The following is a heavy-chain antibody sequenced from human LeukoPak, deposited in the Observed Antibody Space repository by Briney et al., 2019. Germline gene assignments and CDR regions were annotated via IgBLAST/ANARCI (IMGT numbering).Heavy chain of an antibody. D-gene: IGHD3-16*02. CDR3: AKTDGSSYTSFDY. CDR2: ISGSGGST. CDR1: GFTFSSYA. J-gene: IGHJ4*02. V-gene: IGHV3-23*01. Sequence: GGSLRLSCAASGFTFSSYAMSWVRQAPGKGLGWVSAISGSGGSTYYADSVKGRFTISRDNSKNTLYLQMNSLRAEDTAVYYCAKTDGSSYTSFDYWGQGTLVTVSS.